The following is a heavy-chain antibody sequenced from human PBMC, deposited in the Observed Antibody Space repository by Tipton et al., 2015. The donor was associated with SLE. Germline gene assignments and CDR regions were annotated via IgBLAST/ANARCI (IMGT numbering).Heavy chain of an antibody. D-gene: IGHD3-3*01. CDR2: IYHSGTT. CDR1: GGSISSSGYY. J-gene: IGHJ6*03. CDR3: ARDLYDFWSGYTPSGAMDV. Sequence: TLSLTCTFSGGSISSSGYYWGWVRQPPGKGLEWIATIYHSGTTYYNPSLKSRVTISVDTSKNQFSLRLSSVTAADTAMYYCARDLYDFWSGYTPSGAMDVWGKGTTVTVSS. V-gene: IGHV4-39*07.